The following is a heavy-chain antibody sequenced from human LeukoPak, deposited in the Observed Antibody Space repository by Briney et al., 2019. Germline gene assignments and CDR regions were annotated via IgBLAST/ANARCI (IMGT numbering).Heavy chain of an antibody. CDR1: GGSFSGYY. Sequence: SETLSLTCAVYGGSFSGYYWIWIRQPPGKGLEWVGHISNKGKTNYSPSLNSRVTISVDKSRNQFSLNLSSVTAADTAVYYCAREYYSLSGRNWFDPWGQGTLVTVSS. CDR2: ISNKGKT. V-gene: IGHV4-34*11. D-gene: IGHD3-10*01. CDR3: AREYYSLSGRNWFDP. J-gene: IGHJ5*02.